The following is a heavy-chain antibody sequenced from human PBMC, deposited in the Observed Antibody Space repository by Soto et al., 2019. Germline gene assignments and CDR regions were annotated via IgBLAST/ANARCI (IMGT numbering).Heavy chain of an antibody. D-gene: IGHD3-10*01. V-gene: IGHV1-69*06. CDR2: IIPIFSTA. CDR3: ATTDDAVLVCFGESYLGEIDY. Sequence: QVQLVQSGAEVKKPGSSVKVSCKASGGTFSSYAISWVRQAPGQGLEWMGGIIPIFSTANYAQKFQGRVTITADKSTSTAYTELSSLRSEDTAVYYCATTDDAVLVCFGESYLGEIDYWGQGTLVTVSS. CDR1: GGTFSSYA. J-gene: IGHJ4*02.